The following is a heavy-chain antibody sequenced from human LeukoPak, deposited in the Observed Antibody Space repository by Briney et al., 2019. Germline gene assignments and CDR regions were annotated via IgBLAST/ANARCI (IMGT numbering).Heavy chain of an antibody. CDR3: AADPQRAYYDSSGEDAFDV. V-gene: IGHV1-2*02. D-gene: IGHD3-22*01. CDR2: INPLSGST. CDR1: GNTFSPFY. Sequence: GGSVKVSCKASGNTFSPFYMNWVGQVPGQGLEWMGWINPLSGSTKYPQNFQGRATMTRDTSISTAYMELNSLSSDETAVYYCAADPQRAYYDSSGEDAFDVWGQGTLVIVSA. J-gene: IGHJ3*01.